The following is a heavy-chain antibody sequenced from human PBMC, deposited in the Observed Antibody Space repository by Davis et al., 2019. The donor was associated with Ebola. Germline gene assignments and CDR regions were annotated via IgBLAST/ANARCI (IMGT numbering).Heavy chain of an antibody. V-gene: IGHV5-51*01. CDR1: GYSFTSYW. Sequence: GGSLRLSCKGSGYSFTSYWIGWVRQMPGKGLEWMGFIYPGDSDTRYSPSFQGQVTISADKSISTAYLQWSSLKASDTAMYYCARHPGYYDSSGYYKKNWYFDLWGRGTLVTVSS. J-gene: IGHJ2*01. CDR2: IYPGDSDT. D-gene: IGHD3-22*01. CDR3: ARHPGYYDSSGYYKKNWYFDL.